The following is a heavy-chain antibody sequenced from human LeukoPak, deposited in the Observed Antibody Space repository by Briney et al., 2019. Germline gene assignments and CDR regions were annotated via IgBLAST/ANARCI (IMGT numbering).Heavy chain of an antibody. CDR3: ARTYYDFWTGSTPYNWFDP. V-gene: IGHV4-59*01. CDR1: GGSISSYY. J-gene: IGHJ5*02. Sequence: SETLSLTCTVSGGSISSYYWSWIRQPPGKGLEWIGYIYYSGSTNYNPSLKSRVTISVDTSKNQFSLKLSSVTAADTAVYYCARTYYDFWTGSTPYNWFDPWGQGTLVTVSS. D-gene: IGHD3-3*01. CDR2: IYYSGST.